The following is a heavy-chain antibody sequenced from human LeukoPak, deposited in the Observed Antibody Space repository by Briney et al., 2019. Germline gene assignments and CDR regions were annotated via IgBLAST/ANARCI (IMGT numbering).Heavy chain of an antibody. V-gene: IGHV4-59*01. CDR1: GGSISSYY. CDR2: IYYSGST. D-gene: IGHD2/OR15-2a*01. Sequence: SETLSLPCTVSGGSISSYYWSWIRQPPGKGLEWIGYIYYSGSTNYNPSLKSRVTISVDTSKNQFSLKLSSVTAADTAVYYCARDPGDATFDYYYYMDVWGKGTTVTVSS. CDR3: ARDPGDATFDYYYYMDV. J-gene: IGHJ6*03.